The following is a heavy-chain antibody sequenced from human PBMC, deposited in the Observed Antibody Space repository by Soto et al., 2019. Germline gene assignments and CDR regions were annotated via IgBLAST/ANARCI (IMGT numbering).Heavy chain of an antibody. Sequence: GESLKISCKGSGYSFTSYWLGWVRQMPGKGLEWMGIIYPGDSDTRYSPSFQGQVTITRDMSTSTAYMELSSLRSEDTAVYYCARVGGHSGYLDYWGQGTLVTVSS. CDR2: IYPGDSDT. J-gene: IGHJ4*02. D-gene: IGHD3-22*01. V-gene: IGHV5-51*01. CDR1: GYSFTSYW. CDR3: ARVGGHSGYLDY.